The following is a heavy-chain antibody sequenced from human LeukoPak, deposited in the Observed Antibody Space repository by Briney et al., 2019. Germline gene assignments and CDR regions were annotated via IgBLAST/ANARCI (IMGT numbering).Heavy chain of an antibody. CDR3: EDYFASGSPPYYFEY. D-gene: IGHD3-10*01. CDR2: ISSDGSNI. Sequence: GRSLRLSCAASGCIFSNYAMHWVRQAPGKGLEWVAVISSDGSNIYYADSVKGRFTISRDNSKNTLFLQMNSLRSEDTAVYYAEDYFASGSPPYYFEYWGQGTLVTVSS. J-gene: IGHJ4*02. V-gene: IGHV3-30*04. CDR1: GCIFSNYA.